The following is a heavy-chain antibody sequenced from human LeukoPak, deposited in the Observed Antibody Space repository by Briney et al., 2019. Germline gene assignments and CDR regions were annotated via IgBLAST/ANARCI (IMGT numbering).Heavy chain of an antibody. J-gene: IGHJ3*02. CDR1: GFTFDDYA. CDR2: ISWNSGII. V-gene: IGHV3-9*01. CDR3: AKGLYTIIVVVPLDAFDI. D-gene: IGHD3-22*01. Sequence: GGSLRLSCAASGFTFDDYAMHWVRQAPWKGLEGVSGISWNSGIIGYADSGKGRFTISRDNAKNSLYLQMNSLRAEDTALYYCAKGLYTIIVVVPLDAFDIWGQGTMVTVSS.